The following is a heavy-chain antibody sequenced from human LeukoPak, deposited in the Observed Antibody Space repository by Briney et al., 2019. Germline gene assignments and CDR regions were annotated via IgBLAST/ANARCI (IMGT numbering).Heavy chain of an antibody. CDR3: ARGAFDYISSSGEWMGDY. D-gene: IGHD6-6*01. CDR1: GFTVSSNY. CDR2: IYSGGST. J-gene: IGHJ4*02. V-gene: IGHV3-53*01. Sequence: PGGSLRLSCAASGFTVSSNYMSWVRQAPGKGLEWVSVIYSGGSTYYADSVKGRFTISRDNAKNSLYLQMNNLRAEDTAVYYCARGAFDYISSSGEWMGDYWGQGTLVTVSS.